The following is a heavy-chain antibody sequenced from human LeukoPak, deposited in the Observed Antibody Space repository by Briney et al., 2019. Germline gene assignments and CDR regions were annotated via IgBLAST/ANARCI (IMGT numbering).Heavy chain of an antibody. CDR3: ARDYSQLLGRRINWFDP. Sequence: KPSETLSLTCAVYGGSFSGYYWSWIRQPPGKGLEWIGEINHSGSTNYNVSLKSRVTISVDTSKNQFSLKLSSVTAADTAVYYCARDYSQLLGRRINWFDPWGQGTLVTVSS. J-gene: IGHJ5*02. CDR2: INHSGST. V-gene: IGHV4-34*01. D-gene: IGHD2-21*01. CDR1: GGSFSGYY.